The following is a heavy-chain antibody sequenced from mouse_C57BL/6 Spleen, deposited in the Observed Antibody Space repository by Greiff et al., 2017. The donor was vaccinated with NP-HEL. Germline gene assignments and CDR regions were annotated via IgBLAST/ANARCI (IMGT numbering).Heavy chain of an antibody. CDR3: ALDCSGSFDY. V-gene: IGHV1-52*01. J-gene: IGHJ2*01. CDR2: IDPSDSDT. CDR1: GYSFTSYW. Sequence: QVQLQQPGAELVRPGSSVKLSCKASGYSFTSYWMHWVKQRPIQGLEWIGNIDPSDSDTHYNQKFKDKATLTVDQSSRTAYMQLSSLTSEDSAVYCCALDCSGSFDYWGQGTTLTVSS. D-gene: IGHD3-2*02.